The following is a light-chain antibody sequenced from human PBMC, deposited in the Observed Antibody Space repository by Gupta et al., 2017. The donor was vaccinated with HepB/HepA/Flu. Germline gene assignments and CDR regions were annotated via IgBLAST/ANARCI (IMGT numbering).Light chain of an antibody. CDR1: NNGSKS. Sequence: SSVLPQPPSVSAAPRTTARSTCGGNNNGSKSVHWYQQKPGQAPVLVVYDDSDRPSGSPERFSGSNSGNTATLAISRVEAGDEADYYCQGWDSSWVFGGGTKLTVL. CDR3: QGWDSSWV. V-gene: IGLV3-21*03. CDR2: DDS. J-gene: IGLJ3*02.